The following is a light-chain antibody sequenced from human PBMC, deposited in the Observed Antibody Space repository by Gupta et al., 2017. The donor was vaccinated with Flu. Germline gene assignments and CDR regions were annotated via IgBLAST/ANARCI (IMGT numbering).Light chain of an antibody. CDR1: QSISSS. CDR3: QQYNNYPWT. Sequence: HSTLSSSGGDRVTITCRVSQSISSSLAWYQQKSGKAPKLLIYKASSLESGVPSRFSGSGSGTEFTLTISSLQPDDFATYYCQQYNNYPWTFGQGTKVEIK. CDR2: KAS. V-gene: IGKV1-5*03. J-gene: IGKJ1*01.